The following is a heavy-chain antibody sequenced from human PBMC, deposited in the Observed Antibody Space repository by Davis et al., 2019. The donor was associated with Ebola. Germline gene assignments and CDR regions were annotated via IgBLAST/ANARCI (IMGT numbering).Heavy chain of an antibody. CDR3: ARGAVRGVIMGY. J-gene: IGHJ4*02. D-gene: IGHD3-10*01. CDR1: GYTFTGYY. V-gene: IGHV1-2*06. Sequence: AASVNVSCKASGYTFTGYYMHWVRQAPGQGLEWMGRINPNSGGTNYAQKFQGRVTMTRDTSISTAYMELSRLGSDDTAVYYCARGAVRGVIMGYWGQGALVTVSS. CDR2: INPNSGGT.